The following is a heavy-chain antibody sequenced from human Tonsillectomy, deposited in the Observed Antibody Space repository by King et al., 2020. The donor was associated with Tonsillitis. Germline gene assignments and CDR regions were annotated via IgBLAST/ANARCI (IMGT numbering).Heavy chain of an antibody. J-gene: IGHJ6*03. D-gene: IGHD6-13*01. CDR2: IYYSGST. CDR1: GGSISSYY. V-gene: IGHV4-59*01. CDR3: ARANGALAAPSYYYYYMDV. Sequence: VQLQESGPGLVKPSETLSLTCTVSGGSISSYYWSWIRQPPGKGLEWIGYIYYSGSTNYNPSLKSRVTISVDTSKNQFSLKLSSVTAADTAVYYCARANGALAAPSYYYYYMDVWGKGTTVTVSS.